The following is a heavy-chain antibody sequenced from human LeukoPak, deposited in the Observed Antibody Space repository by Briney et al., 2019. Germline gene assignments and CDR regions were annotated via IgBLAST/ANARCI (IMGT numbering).Heavy chain of an antibody. J-gene: IGHJ5*02. CDR2: IFHSGST. Sequence: SETLSLTCAVSGGSISRSDWWSWVRQSPGKGLEWIGEIFHSGSTKYNPSLKSRVTISVDTSKNQFSLKLSSVTAADTAVYYCARVIVGATIDPWGQGTLVTVSS. D-gene: IGHD1-26*01. CDR3: ARVIVGATIDP. V-gene: IGHV4-4*02. CDR1: GGSISRSDW.